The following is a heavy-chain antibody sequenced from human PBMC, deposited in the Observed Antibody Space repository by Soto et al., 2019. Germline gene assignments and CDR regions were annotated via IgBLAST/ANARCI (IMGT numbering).Heavy chain of an antibody. J-gene: IGHJ4*02. V-gene: IGHV5-10-1*01. CDR1: GYIFRNNC. CDR2: IDLTDSYT. D-gene: IGHD3-22*01. Sequence: GASLKISCKGSGYIFRNNCSTWVRHMTGKGLAWVGGIDLTDSYTSYSPSFQGHVCFSADKSINTTYLHFSNLRASDNAVNYCAGHCVSLDLTSGYHYSFDYWGQGTPVTVSS. CDR3: AGHCVSLDLTSGYHYSFDY.